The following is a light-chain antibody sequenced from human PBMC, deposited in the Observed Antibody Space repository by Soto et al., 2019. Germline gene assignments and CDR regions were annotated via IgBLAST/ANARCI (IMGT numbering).Light chain of an antibody. J-gene: IGKJ3*01. Sequence: DIQLTQSPSFLSASVGDRVTITCRASQGINSYLVWYQQKPGKAPKLLIYAASTLQSGVPSRFSGSGSGTEFTLTISSLQPEDFATYFCQQLNTYPPFTFGPGTKVDIK. V-gene: IGKV1-9*01. CDR1: QGINSY. CDR3: QQLNTYPPFT. CDR2: AAS.